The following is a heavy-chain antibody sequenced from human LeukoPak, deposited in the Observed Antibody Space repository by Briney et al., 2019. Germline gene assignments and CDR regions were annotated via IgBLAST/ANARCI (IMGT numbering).Heavy chain of an antibody. V-gene: IGHV3-7*01. CDR3: ARDEGSGSYYARAHAVADY. CDR2: IKQDGSEK. J-gene: IGHJ4*02. Sequence: GGSLRLSCAASGFTFSSYWVSWVRQAPGKGLEWVANIKQDGSEKYYVDSVKGRFTISRDNAKNSLYLQMNSLRAEDTAVYYCARDEGSGSYYARAHAVADYWGQGTLVTVSS. D-gene: IGHD3-10*01. CDR1: GFTFSSYW.